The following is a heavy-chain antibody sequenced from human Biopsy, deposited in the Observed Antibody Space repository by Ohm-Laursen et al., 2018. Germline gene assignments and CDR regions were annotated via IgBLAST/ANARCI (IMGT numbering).Heavy chain of an antibody. D-gene: IGHD2/OR15-2a*01. CDR1: GGSISSDY. CDR2: IYYSGST. V-gene: IGHV4-59*01. J-gene: IGHJ6*02. CDR3: ARATNSTGWPYYYFYGMDV. Sequence: GTLSLTCIVSGGSISSDYWSWIRQTPGKGLEWIGYIYYSGSTNYNPSLKSRVTISVDTSKNQFSLRLNSVTAADTAVYYCARATNSTGWPYYYFYGMDVWGQGTAVTVSS.